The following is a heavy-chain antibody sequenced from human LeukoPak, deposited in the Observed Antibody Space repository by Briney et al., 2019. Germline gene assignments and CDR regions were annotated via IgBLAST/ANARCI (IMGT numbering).Heavy chain of an antibody. Sequence: GGSLRLSCAASGFTLSSYAMSWVRQAPGKGLEWVSAISGSGGSTYYADSVKGRFTISRDNAKNSLYLQMDSLRAEDTAVYYCAREAYGDYHFDYWGQGTLVTVSS. V-gene: IGHV3-23*01. D-gene: IGHD4-17*01. CDR2: ISGSGGST. CDR1: GFTLSSYA. CDR3: AREAYGDYHFDY. J-gene: IGHJ4*02.